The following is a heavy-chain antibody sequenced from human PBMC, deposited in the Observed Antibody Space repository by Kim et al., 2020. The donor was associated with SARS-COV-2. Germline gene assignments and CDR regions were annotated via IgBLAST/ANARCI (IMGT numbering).Heavy chain of an antibody. J-gene: IGHJ6*02. CDR3: ARHRSVVVVAANYGMDV. CDR2: IYYSGST. D-gene: IGHD2-15*01. CDR1: GGSISSSSYY. V-gene: IGHV4-39*01. Sequence: SETLSLTCTVSGGSISSSSYYWGWIRQPPGKGLEWIGSIYYSGSTYYNPSLKSRVTISVDTSKNQFSLKLSSVTAADTAVYYCARHRSVVVVAANYGMDVWGQGTTVTVSS.